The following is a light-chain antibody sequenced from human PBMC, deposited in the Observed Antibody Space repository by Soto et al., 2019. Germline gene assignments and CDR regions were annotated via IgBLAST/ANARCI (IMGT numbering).Light chain of an antibody. V-gene: IGKV1-27*01. CDR3: QKYDNAPLT. CDR2: AAY. J-gene: IGKJ4*01. Sequence: DIQITQAPSSLSASVGDRVTITCRARQDISTYLAWYQQKPGKVPKLLISAAYTLQSGVPPRFSGSGSGTDFTLTISSLQPEALVTYYCQKYDNAPLTFGGGTKVEIK. CDR1: QDISTY.